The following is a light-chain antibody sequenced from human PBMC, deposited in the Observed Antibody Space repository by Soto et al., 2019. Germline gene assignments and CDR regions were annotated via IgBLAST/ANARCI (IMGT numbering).Light chain of an antibody. Sequence: EILFSQSPAPASFFSGEKTTPSCRASQSVGRYLAWYQQKPGQAPRLLIYDAYNRATGIPARFSGSGSGTDFTLTISSLEPEDFAVYYCQQSSQWPPITFGQGTRLAIK. J-gene: IGKJ5*01. CDR1: QSVGRY. CDR3: QQSSQWPPIT. CDR2: DAY. V-gene: IGKV3-11*01.